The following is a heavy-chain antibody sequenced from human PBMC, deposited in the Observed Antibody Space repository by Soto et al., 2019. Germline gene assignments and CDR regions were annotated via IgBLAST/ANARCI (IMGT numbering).Heavy chain of an antibody. J-gene: IGHJ4*02. CDR3: AKEVGSGYCGGFGY. CDR1: GFTFSSYA. Sequence: EVQLLESGGGLIQPGGSLRLSCAASGFTFSSYAMAWVRQAPGKGLEWVSAISNTGRSTYYADSVKGRLTISRDDSKNTLYLQMSSLRVEDTAIYYCAKEVGSGYCGGFGYWGQGALVCVSS. V-gene: IGHV3-23*01. CDR2: ISNTGRST. D-gene: IGHD5-12*01.